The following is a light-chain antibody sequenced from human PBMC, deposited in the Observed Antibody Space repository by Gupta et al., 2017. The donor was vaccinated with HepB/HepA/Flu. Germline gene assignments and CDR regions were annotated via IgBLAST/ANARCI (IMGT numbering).Light chain of an antibody. J-gene: IGKJ3*01. Sequence: IQMTQSTSSLSASVGDRVTITCQASQDINNYLNWYQQKPGKAPKLLISDASNLEAGVPSRFSGSGSGTHFTFTISGLQPEDLATYYCQQYDDLPIFTFGPGTKVELK. CDR3: QQYDDLPIFT. CDR1: QDINNY. CDR2: DAS. V-gene: IGKV1-33*01.